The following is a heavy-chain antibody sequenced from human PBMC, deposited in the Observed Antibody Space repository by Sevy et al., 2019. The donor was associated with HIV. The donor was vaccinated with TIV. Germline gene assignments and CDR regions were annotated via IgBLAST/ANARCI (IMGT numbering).Heavy chain of an antibody. CDR3: ARDLPPSATTVAHFDY. CDR2: ISNSGTNI. CDR1: GFRFSSYE. D-gene: IGHD4-17*01. J-gene: IGHJ4*02. V-gene: IGHV3-48*03. Sequence: GGSLRLSCEASGFRFSSYEMNWVRQAPGKGLEWVASISNSGTNIYYSDSVRGRFTISRDTAKNSLYLQMNSLRAEDTAVYYCARDLPPSATTVAHFDYWGQGTLVTVSS.